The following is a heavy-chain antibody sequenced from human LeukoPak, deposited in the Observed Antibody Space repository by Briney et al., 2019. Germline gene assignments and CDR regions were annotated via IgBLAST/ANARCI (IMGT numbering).Heavy chain of an antibody. CDR2: IYHSGST. CDR1: GGSISSGGYS. D-gene: IGHD3-10*01. J-gene: IGHJ3*02. CDR3: ARRKVRGVNDAFDI. V-gene: IGHV4-30-2*01. Sequence: SETLSLTCAVSGGSISSGGYSWSWIRQPPGKGLEWIGYIYHSGSTYYNPSLKSRVTISVDRSKNQFSLKLSSVTAADTAVYYCARRKVRGVNDAFDIWGQGTMVTVSS.